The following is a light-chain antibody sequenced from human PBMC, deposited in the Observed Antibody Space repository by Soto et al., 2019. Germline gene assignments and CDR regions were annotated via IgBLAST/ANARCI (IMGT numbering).Light chain of an antibody. CDR1: ESVTDY. Sequence: EIGLTQSASTLSWSPGERGTLSCRASESVTDYLAWYQQKPGQAPRLLVYDVSNRAAGIPTRFSGGGSGTDFNLTISNVETEDLAVYYCQQRSDWPWTFGQGTKVDIK. V-gene: IGKV3-11*01. CDR2: DVS. J-gene: IGKJ1*01. CDR3: QQRSDWPWT.